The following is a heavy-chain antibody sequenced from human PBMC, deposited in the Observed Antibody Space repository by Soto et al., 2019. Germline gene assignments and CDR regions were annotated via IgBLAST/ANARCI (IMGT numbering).Heavy chain of an antibody. D-gene: IGHD2-8*01. Sequence: EVQLVESGEGLVQPGGSLRLSCAASGFTFSSDNIHWIRQAPGKGLEFVSAISRSGDRTYYADSRKGRFTITRDNSKNTVWLQMGSLRAEDMSGYYCARARCSSGQCYYFDYWGRGALVSVYS. J-gene: IGHJ4*02. CDR3: ARARCSSGQCYYFDY. CDR2: ISRSGDRT. CDR1: GFTFSSDN. V-gene: IGHV3-64*02.